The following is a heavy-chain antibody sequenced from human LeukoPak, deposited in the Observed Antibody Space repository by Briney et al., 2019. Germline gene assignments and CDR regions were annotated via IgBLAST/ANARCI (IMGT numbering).Heavy chain of an antibody. CDR1: GGSIDIYY. V-gene: IGHV4-59*01. J-gene: IGHJ5*02. CDR3: ASAPPWFDT. Sequence: SETLSLTCSVSGGSIDIYYWNWIRQSPQKGLEWIGYISYNGRINYNPSLKSRVSISLDTAKNQFSLKLNFVTAADSAVYYCASAPPWFDTWGPGALVTVSS. CDR2: ISYNGRI.